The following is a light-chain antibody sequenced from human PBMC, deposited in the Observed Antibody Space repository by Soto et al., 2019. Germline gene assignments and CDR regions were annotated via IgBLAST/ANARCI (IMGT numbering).Light chain of an antibody. CDR3: QQYNNWPPA. CDR1: QSVSGN. V-gene: IGKV3-15*01. CDR2: GAS. J-gene: IGKJ1*01. Sequence: EIVMAQSPATLSVSPGERATLSCRASQSVSGNLAWYQQKPGQAPRLLIYGASTRATGIPARFSGSGSGTEFTLTISSLQSEDFVVYYCQQYNNWPPAFGQGTKVEIK.